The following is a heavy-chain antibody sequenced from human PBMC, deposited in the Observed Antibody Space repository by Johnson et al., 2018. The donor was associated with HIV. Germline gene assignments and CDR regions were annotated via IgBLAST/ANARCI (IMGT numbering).Heavy chain of an antibody. J-gene: IGHJ3*02. D-gene: IGHD1-26*01. V-gene: IGHV3-11*01. CDR2: ISHSATIT. CDR1: GFTFSDYY. Sequence: QVQLLESGGGLVQPGGSLRLSCAASGFTFSDYYMSWIRQAPGKGLEWISYISHSATITHYADSVKARFTSSRDNAKNSLYLQMNSLRAEDTALYYCTKDKSAWVGATTGGAFDSWGQGTMVTVSS. CDR3: TKDKSAWVGATTGGAFDS.